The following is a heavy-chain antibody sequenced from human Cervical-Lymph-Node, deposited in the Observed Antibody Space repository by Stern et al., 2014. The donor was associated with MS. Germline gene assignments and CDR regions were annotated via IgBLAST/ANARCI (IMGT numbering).Heavy chain of an antibody. CDR2: ITPILGIT. CDR1: GGTFRSYT. CDR3: ARNRGSYRHAEFDF. D-gene: IGHD1-26*01. Sequence: VQLVESGAEVREPGSSVTVSCRASGGTFRSYTITWVRQAPGQGLEWVGRITPILGITNYAQNFQGRVTITADKSSGTAYLDLNSLRSEDTAVYFCARNRGSYRHAEFDFWGQGTLVSVSS. V-gene: IGHV1-69*09. J-gene: IGHJ4*02.